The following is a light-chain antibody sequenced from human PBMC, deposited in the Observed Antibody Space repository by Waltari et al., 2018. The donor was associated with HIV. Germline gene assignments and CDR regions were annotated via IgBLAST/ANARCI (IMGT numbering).Light chain of an antibody. Sequence: DILLTQSPATISVSPGGRVTVSCRASQNVDDKLAWYQQKPGQSPRLLIYHSSVRAAGVPTMFGGAGSATNFTLTITSLQSEDFALYFCQQYHHWPPLTFGGGSRVELK. CDR2: HSS. J-gene: IGKJ4*01. CDR3: QQYHHWPPLT. V-gene: IGKV3D-15*01. CDR1: QNVDDK.